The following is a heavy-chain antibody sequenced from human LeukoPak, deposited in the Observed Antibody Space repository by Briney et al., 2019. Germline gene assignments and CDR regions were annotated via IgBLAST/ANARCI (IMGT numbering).Heavy chain of an antibody. Sequence: GGSLRLSCAASGFTFSSYEMSWVRQAPGKGLEWVAYISSSGTSKNYADSVKGRFTISRDNSKNTLYLQMNSLRAEDTAVYYCAKDPRWWERDAFDIWGQGTMVTVSS. V-gene: IGHV3-48*03. D-gene: IGHD2-15*01. CDR2: ISSSGTSK. J-gene: IGHJ3*02. CDR1: GFTFSSYE. CDR3: AKDPRWWERDAFDI.